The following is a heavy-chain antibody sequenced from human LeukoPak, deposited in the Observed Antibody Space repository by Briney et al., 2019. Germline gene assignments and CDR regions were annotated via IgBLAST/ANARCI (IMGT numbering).Heavy chain of an antibody. CDR1: GGSISSYY. V-gene: IGHV4-34*01. CDR2: INYSGNT. D-gene: IGHD2-15*01. J-gene: IGHJ4*02. CDR3: ARRGTAHCRGGNCYSDKYFDY. Sequence: PSETLSLTCTVSGGSISSYYWNWIRQTPGKGLEWIGEINYSGNTNYNRSLKSRVTISADTSKNQFSLRLSSVTAADTAVYYCARRGTAHCRGGNCYSDKYFDYWGQGTQVTVSS.